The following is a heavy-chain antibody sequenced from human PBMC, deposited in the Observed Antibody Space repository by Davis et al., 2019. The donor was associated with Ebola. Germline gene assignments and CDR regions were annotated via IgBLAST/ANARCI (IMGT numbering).Heavy chain of an antibody. CDR2: ISSSSSYI. Sequence: GGSLRLSCAASGFTFSSYSMNWVRQAPGKGLEWVSSISSSSSYIYYADSVKGRFTISRDNAKNTLSLQMNSLRADDTAIYYCAKGWVTTGTEFGSGGQGTLVTVSS. D-gene: IGHD4-17*01. J-gene: IGHJ4*02. CDR1: GFTFSSYS. CDR3: AKGWVTTGTEFGS. V-gene: IGHV3-21*04.